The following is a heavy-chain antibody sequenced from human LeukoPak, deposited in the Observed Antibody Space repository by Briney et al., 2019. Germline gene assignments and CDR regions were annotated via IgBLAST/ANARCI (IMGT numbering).Heavy chain of an antibody. Sequence: GGSLRLSCAASGFTLSTYAMTWVRQAPGKGLEWVSTISGSGSSTFYADSVKGRFTISRDNFKNTLYLQMNNLRAEDTAVYYCAKDRIEVAVHWFDPWGQGTLVTVSS. CDR1: GFTLSTYA. CDR2: ISGSGSST. J-gene: IGHJ5*02. V-gene: IGHV3-23*01. CDR3: AKDRIEVAVHWFDP. D-gene: IGHD6-19*01.